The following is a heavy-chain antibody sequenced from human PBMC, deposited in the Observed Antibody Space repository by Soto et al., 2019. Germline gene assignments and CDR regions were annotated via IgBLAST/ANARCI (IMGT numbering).Heavy chain of an antibody. J-gene: IGHJ6*02. Sequence: QVQLVQSGAEVKKPGASVKVSCKTSGYTSNNYGISWVRQAPGQGLEWMGWISDYNGNTNYPQKFQGRVTMTTDTSTKTVYMVLTSLRSDDTAVYYCARDGYYDSGSYGMDVWGRGTTVTVSS. D-gene: IGHD3-10*01. CDR1: GYTSNNYG. CDR3: ARDGYYDSGSYGMDV. CDR2: ISDYNGNT. V-gene: IGHV1-18*01.